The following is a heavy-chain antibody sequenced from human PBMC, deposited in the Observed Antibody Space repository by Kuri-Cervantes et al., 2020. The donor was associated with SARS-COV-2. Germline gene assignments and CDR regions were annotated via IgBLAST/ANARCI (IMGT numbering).Heavy chain of an antibody. Sequence: GGSLRLSCAAAGVIFSSYAMSCVRQAQGKGLEWVSAISGSGVITDDADSVQGRFTLSRDNAKNMLFLQMNSLRAEDTAVYYCARELGYCSSTSCYMKSDYYYYGMDVWGQGTTVTVSS. V-gene: IGHV3-23*01. D-gene: IGHD2-2*02. CDR2: ISGSGVIT. J-gene: IGHJ6*02. CDR1: GVIFSSYA. CDR3: ARELGYCSSTSCYMKSDYYYYGMDV.